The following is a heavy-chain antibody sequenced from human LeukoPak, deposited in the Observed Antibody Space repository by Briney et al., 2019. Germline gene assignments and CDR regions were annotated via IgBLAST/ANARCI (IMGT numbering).Heavy chain of an antibody. Sequence: SQTLSLTCTVSGGSVSSGGYYWSWIRQPAGKGLEWIGRMYTSGNTNYNPFLKSRVTMSVDTSKNQFSLKLSSVTAADTAVYYCTREEGGSYGLPDYWGQGTLVTVSS. CDR3: TREEGGSYGLPDY. CDR1: GGSVSSGGYY. CDR2: MYTSGNT. J-gene: IGHJ4*02. D-gene: IGHD1-26*01. V-gene: IGHV4-61*02.